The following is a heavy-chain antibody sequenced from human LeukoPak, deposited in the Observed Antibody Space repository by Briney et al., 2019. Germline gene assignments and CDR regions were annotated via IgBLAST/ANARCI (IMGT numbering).Heavy chain of an antibody. V-gene: IGHV4-59*01. CDR1: GGSISIYY. CDR2: IYYSGST. D-gene: IGHD6-19*01. Sequence: SETLSLTCTVSGGSISIYYWSWIRQPPGKGLVCIGYIYYSGSTNYNPSLKSRVTISVETSKSQFSLKLSSVTAADTAVYDCASRGRAGSDMLALDYWGQGTLVTVSS. CDR3: ASRGRAGSDMLALDY. J-gene: IGHJ4*02.